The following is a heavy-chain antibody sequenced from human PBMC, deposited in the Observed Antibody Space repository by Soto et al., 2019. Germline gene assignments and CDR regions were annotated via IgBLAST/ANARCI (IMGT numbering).Heavy chain of an antibody. D-gene: IGHD2-21*01. CDR1: GAALNSGNYY. CDR3: ARLRIATNNYKWFDP. CDR2: IYVTGAV. Sequence: TLSLTCSVSGAALNSGNYYWSWRRQVPGKGLEWIGHIYVTGAVDYNPSLRDRITISQDTSERQFPLNLRLVTAADTAVYYCARLRIATNNYKWFDPWGQGTLVTVSS. J-gene: IGHJ5*02. V-gene: IGHV4-31*03.